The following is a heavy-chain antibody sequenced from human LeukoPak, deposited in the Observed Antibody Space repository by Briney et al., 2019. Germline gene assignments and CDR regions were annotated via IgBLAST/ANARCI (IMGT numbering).Heavy chain of an antibody. CDR2: IYYSGST. CDR1: GGSISSGGYY. D-gene: IGHD2-2*01. Sequence: SQTLSLTCTVSGGSISSGGYYWSWIRQHPGKGLEWIGYIYYSGSTYYNPSLKSRVTISVDTSKNQFSLKLSSVTAADTAVYYCARRPDCSSTSCSWFDPWAREPWSPSPQ. V-gene: IGHV4-31*03. J-gene: IGHJ5*02. CDR3: ARRPDCSSTSCSWFDP.